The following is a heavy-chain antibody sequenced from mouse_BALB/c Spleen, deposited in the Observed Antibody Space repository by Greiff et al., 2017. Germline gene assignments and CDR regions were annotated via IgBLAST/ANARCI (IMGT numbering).Heavy chain of an antibody. Sequence: EVKLVESGPSLVKPSQTLSLTCSVTGDSITSGYWNWIRKFPGNKLEYMGYISYSGSTYYNPSLKSRISITRDTSKNQYYLQLNSVTTEDTATYYCARLGDYYGYLDYWGQGTTLTVSS. CDR2: ISYSGST. J-gene: IGHJ2*01. V-gene: IGHV3-8*02. CDR3: ARLGDYYGYLDY. D-gene: IGHD2-1*01. CDR1: GDSITSGY.